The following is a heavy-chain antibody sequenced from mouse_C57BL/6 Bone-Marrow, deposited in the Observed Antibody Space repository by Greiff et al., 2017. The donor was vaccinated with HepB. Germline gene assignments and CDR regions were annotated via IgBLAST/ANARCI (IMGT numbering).Heavy chain of an antibody. D-gene: IGHD1-1*01. V-gene: IGHV1-69*01. CDR3: AGWTTTDYFDY. J-gene: IGHJ2*01. CDR2: IDPSDSYT. Sequence: QVQLQQPGAELVMPGASVKLSCKASGYTFTSYWMHWVKQRPGQGLEWIGEIDPSDSYTNYNQKFKGKSTLTVDKSSSTAYMQLSSLTSEDSAVYYCAGWTTTDYFDYWGQGTTLTVSS. CDR1: GYTFTSYW.